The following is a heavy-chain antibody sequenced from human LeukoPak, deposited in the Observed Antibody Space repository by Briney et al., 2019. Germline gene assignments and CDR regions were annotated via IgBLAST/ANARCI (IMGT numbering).Heavy chain of an antibody. CDR1: GFTVSDNY. J-gene: IGHJ6*03. D-gene: IGHD2/OR15-2a*01. V-gene: IGHV3-53*01. Sequence: GGSLRLSRAASGFTVSDNYMTWVRQAPGKGLEWVSIIYGGSTYYADSVKGRFTISRDNSKNTVYLQMNSLRAEDTAVYYCARDFEGVHRTTNSYTYYYYMDVWGKGTTVIVSS. CDR2: IYGGST. CDR3: ARDFEGVHRTTNSYTYYYYMDV.